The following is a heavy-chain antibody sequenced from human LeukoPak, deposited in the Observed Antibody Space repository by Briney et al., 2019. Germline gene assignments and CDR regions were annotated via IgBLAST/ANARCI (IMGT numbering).Heavy chain of an antibody. CDR1: GYTFTGYY. V-gene: IGHV1-2*06. CDR3: ARDQNYYGSGSYLTLFDY. J-gene: IGHJ4*02. Sequence: ASVKVSCKASGYTFTGYYMHWVRQAPGQGLEWMGRINANSGGTNYAQKFQGRVTMTRDTSISTAYMELSRLRSDDTAVYYCARDQNYYGSGSYLTLFDYWGQGTLVTVSS. CDR2: INANSGGT. D-gene: IGHD3-10*01.